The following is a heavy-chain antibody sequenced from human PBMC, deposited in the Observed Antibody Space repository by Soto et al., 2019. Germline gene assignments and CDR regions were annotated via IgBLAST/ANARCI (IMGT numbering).Heavy chain of an antibody. CDR1: GFTFDDYA. V-gene: IGHV3-9*01. Sequence: EVQLVESGGGLVQPGRSLRLACAASGFTFDDYAMHWVRPAPGEGLEWVSGINWNSGSIGYADFVKGRFTISRDNAKNSLYLQMNSLRTEDTALYYCAKEKGFGGVRRGIDVGGQGTTVTVSS. D-gene: IGHD3-16*01. CDR3: AKEKGFGGVRRGIDV. CDR2: INWNSGSI. J-gene: IGHJ6*02.